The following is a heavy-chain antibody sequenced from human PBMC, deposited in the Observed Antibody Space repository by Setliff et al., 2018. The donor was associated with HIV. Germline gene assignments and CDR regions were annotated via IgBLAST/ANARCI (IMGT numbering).Heavy chain of an antibody. V-gene: IGHV3-48*02. Sequence: PGGSLRLSCAASGFTFSNYAMAWVRQAPGKGLEWIAYINTATVTTTVYYADSVKGRFTVSRDNAKNSLFLDMNSLRDDDSAVYYCARVGRIYYFEHWGQGTVVTVSS. CDR3: ARVGRIYYFEH. CDR2: INTATVTTT. CDR1: GFTFSNYA. J-gene: IGHJ4*02. D-gene: IGHD1-26*01.